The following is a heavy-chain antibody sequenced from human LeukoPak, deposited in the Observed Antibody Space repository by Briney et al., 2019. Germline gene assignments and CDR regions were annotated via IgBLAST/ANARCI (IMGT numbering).Heavy chain of an antibody. D-gene: IGHD2-21*01. Sequence: PSETLSLTCAVYGGSFSGYYWSWIRQPPGKGLEWIGEINHSGSTNYNPSLMSRVTISVDTSKNQFSLKLSSVTAADTAVYYCARAYCGGDCYYRAFDIWGQGTMVTVSS. V-gene: IGHV4-34*01. CDR2: INHSGST. J-gene: IGHJ3*02. CDR1: GGSFSGYY. CDR3: ARAYCGGDCYYRAFDI.